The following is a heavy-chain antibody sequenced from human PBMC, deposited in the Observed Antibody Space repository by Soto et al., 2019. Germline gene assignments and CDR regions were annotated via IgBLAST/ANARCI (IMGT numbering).Heavy chain of an antibody. CDR3: ARQGRPAAGHYYYYYXGM. V-gene: IGHV5-51*01. CDR1: GYSFTSYW. J-gene: IGHJ6*01. Sequence: LGESLKISCKGSGYSFTSYWIGWVRQMPGKRLERTGIIYPGNSDTRYSPSFQGQDTISADKSISPAYLQWSSLKASDTAMYYCARQGRPAAGHYYYYYXGM. D-gene: IGHD6-13*01. CDR2: IYPGNSDT.